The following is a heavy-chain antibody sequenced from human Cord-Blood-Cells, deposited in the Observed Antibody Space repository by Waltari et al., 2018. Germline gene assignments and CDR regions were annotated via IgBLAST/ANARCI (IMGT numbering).Heavy chain of an antibody. CDR1: GYTFTGYY. V-gene: IGHV1-2*02. CDR3: ARGRSWNYDAFDI. D-gene: IGHD1-7*01. CDR2: INPNSGGT. Sequence: QVQLVQSGAEVKKPGASVKVSCKASGYTFTGYYMHWVRQAPGQGLEWMGWINPNSGGTNYAQKVQGRVTMTRDTSISTAYMELSRLRSDDTAVYYCARGRSWNYDAFDIWGQGTMVTVSS. J-gene: IGHJ3*02.